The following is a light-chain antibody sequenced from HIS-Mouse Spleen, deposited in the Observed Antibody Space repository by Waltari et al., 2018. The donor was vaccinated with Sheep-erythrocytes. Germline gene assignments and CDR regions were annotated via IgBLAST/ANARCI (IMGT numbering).Light chain of an antibody. Sequence: AIQMTQSPSSLSASVGDRVTITCRASQGIRNDLGWDQQKPGKAPKLLIYAASSLPSWVPSRFSGSGSGTDFTLTISSLQPEDFATYYCLQDYNYPYTFGQGTKLEIK. CDR1: QGIRND. CDR3: LQDYNYPYT. CDR2: AAS. J-gene: IGKJ2*01. V-gene: IGKV1-6*01.